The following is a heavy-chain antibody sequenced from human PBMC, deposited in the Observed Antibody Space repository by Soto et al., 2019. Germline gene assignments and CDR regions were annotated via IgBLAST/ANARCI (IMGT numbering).Heavy chain of an antibody. V-gene: IGHV3-11*01. CDR3: ARVRFGEWGYAMDV. J-gene: IGHJ6*02. D-gene: IGHD3-10*01. Sequence: PGGSLRLSCAASGFTFSDYYMSWIRQAPGKGLEWVSYISSSGSSINYAGSVKGRFTISRDNAKNSLYLQMNSLRAEDTAMYYCARVRFGEWGYAMDVGGQGTTVTVSS. CDR2: ISSSGSSI. CDR1: GFTFSDYY.